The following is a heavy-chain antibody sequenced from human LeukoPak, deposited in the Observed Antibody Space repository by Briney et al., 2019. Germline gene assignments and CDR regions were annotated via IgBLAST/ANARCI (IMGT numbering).Heavy chain of an antibody. Sequence: GGSLRLSCAASGFTFSSYWMSWVRQAPGKGLEWVANIKQDGSEKYYVDSVKGRFTISRDNAKNSLYLQMNSLRAEDTAVYYCARDRDSSGWNYFDYWGQGTLVTVSS. D-gene: IGHD6-19*01. CDR3: ARDRDSSGWNYFDY. CDR1: GFTFSSYW. V-gene: IGHV3-7*01. CDR2: IKQDGSEK. J-gene: IGHJ4*02.